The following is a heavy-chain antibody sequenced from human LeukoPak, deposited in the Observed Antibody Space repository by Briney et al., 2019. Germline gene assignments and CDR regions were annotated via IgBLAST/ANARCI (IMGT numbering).Heavy chain of an antibody. J-gene: IGHJ6*03. D-gene: IGHD6-13*01. Sequence: ASETLSLTCTVSGVSISSSSYYWGWIRQPPGKGLEWIGSIYYSGSTYYNPSLKSRVTISVDTSKNQFSLKLSSVTAADTAVYYCARGSYSSSWYYMDVWGKGTTVTISS. CDR3: ARGSYSSSWYYMDV. V-gene: IGHV4-39*01. CDR1: GVSISSSSYY. CDR2: IYYSGST.